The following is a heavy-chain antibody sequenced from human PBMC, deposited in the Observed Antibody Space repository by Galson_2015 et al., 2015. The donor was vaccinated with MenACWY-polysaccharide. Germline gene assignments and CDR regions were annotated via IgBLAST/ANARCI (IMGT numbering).Heavy chain of an antibody. Sequence: SLRLSCAASGFTFDTYSLIWVRQASGQGLQWVSAISGNSAYIYYADSVKGRFTISRDNAKNSLYLQMNSLRAEDTAIYYCASRTRFRTGSGPEDYRGQGTLVTVSS. CDR1: GFTFDTYS. CDR3: ASRTRFRTGSGPEDY. V-gene: IGHV3-21*01. CDR2: ISGNSAYI. J-gene: IGHJ4*02. D-gene: IGHD1/OR15-1a*01.